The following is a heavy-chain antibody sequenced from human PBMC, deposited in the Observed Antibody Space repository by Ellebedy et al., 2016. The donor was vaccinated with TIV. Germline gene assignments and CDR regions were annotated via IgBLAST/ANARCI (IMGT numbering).Heavy chain of an antibody. J-gene: IGHJ4*02. CDR1: GFTFSSYS. CDR3: ARDRALTYYFDY. CDR2: ISSSSSYI. V-gene: IGHV3-21*01. Sequence: GESLKISCAASGFTFSSYSMNWVRQAPGKGLEWVSSISSSSSYIYYADSVKGRFTISRDNAKNSLYLQMNSLRAEDTAVYYCARDRALTYYFDYWGQGTLVTVSS. D-gene: IGHD3-16*01.